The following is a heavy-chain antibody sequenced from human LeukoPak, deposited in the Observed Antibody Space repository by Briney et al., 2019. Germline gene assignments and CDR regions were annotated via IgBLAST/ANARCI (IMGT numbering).Heavy chain of an antibody. J-gene: IGHJ4*02. Sequence: KASETLSLTCTVSGGSISSYYWSWIRQPPGKGLEWIGYIYCSGSTNYNPSLKSRVTISVDTSKNQFSLKLSSVTAADTAVYYCARGEAIQWLVPHFDYWGQGTLVTVSS. CDR2: IYCSGST. CDR1: GGSISSYY. D-gene: IGHD6-19*01. V-gene: IGHV4-59*01. CDR3: ARGEAIQWLVPHFDY.